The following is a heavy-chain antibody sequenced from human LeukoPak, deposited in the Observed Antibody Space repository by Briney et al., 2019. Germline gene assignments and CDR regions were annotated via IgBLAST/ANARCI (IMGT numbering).Heavy chain of an antibody. Sequence: GGSLRLSCAASGFTFSSYAMHWVRQAPGKGLEWVAVISYDGSNKYYADSVKGRFTISRDNSKNTLYPQMNSLRAEDTAVYYCARRHYFDYWGQGTLVTVSS. CDR3: ARRHYFDY. CDR2: ISYDGSNK. V-gene: IGHV3-30*04. CDR1: GFTFSSYA. J-gene: IGHJ4*02.